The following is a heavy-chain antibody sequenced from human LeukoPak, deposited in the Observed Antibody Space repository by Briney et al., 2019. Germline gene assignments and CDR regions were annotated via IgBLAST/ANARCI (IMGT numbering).Heavy chain of an antibody. CDR1: GGPIRSYF. V-gene: IGHV4-59*01. CDR2: IYDSGST. Sequence: SETLSLTCRVSGGPIRSYFWTWIRQPPGKGLEWIGYIYDSGSTNCNPSLKSRVTISVDTSKNHFSLKLRSVTAADTAVYYCARSKWGYAFEIWGQGTMVTVSS. CDR3: ARSKWGYAFEI. J-gene: IGHJ3*02. D-gene: IGHD7-27*01.